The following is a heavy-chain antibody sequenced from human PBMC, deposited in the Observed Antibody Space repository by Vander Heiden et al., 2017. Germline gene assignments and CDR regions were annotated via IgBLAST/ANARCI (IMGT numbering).Heavy chain of an antibody. CDR1: GCSISSSSYY. CDR2: IYYSGST. Sequence: LQLQESGPGLVKPSETLSLTCTVSGCSISSSSYYWGWIRQPPGKGLEWIGSIYYSGSTYYIPALKSRVTISVDTSKNQFSLKMRSVTAADTAVYYFATQRGLKQHGGDYWGHGTMVTIYS. J-gene: IGHJ4*01. V-gene: IGHV4-39*01. D-gene: IGHD3-16*01. CDR3: ATQRGLKQHGGDY.